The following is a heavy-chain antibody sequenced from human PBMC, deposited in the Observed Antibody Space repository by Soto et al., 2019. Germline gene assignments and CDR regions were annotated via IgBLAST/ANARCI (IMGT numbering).Heavy chain of an antibody. CDR3: ARDGIGVAGRETYFDY. Sequence: QVQLVESGGGVVQPGRSLRLSCAASGFTFSSYAMHWVRQAPGKGLEWVAVISYDGSNKYYADSVKGRFTISSDNCKNAQYLQMNSLRAEEAAVYYFARDGIGVAGRETYFDYWGQGTLVTVSS. CDR1: GFTFSSYA. D-gene: IGHD6-19*01. V-gene: IGHV3-30-3*01. J-gene: IGHJ4*02. CDR2: ISYDGSNK.